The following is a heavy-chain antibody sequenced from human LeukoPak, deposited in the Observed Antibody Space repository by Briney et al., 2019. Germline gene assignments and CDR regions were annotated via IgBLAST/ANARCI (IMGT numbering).Heavy chain of an antibody. CDR2: IRGRADRT. CDR3: SKDIVVEVAGHYFDY. V-gene: IGHV3-23*01. CDR1: GFTFSNYV. Sequence: PGGALMLSCAAYGFTFSNYVMNWVRQARGKGLEWVSAIRGRADRTNYAQCAKGPFPSSKDNSNTTLYLQKNSLRAEDTAVYPCSKDIVVEVAGHYFDYWGQGTLVTVSS. D-gene: IGHD2-15*01. J-gene: IGHJ4*02.